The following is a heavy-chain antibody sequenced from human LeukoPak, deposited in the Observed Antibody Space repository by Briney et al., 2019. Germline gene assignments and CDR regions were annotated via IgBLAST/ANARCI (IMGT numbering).Heavy chain of an antibody. CDR3: AKIRWLRLPLFDC. CDR1: GFTFSSYG. D-gene: IGHD5-12*01. J-gene: IGHJ4*02. V-gene: IGHV3-30*18. CDR2: LSNDGSNQ. Sequence: AGGSLRLSCAASGFTFSSYGLHWVRQAPGKGLEWVAVLSNDGSNQYYADSVKGRFTISRDNSKNTLYLQMNSLRAEDTAVYYCAKIRWLRLPLFDCWGQGTLVTVSS.